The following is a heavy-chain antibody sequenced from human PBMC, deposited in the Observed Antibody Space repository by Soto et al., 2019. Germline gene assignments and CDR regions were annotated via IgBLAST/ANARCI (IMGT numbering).Heavy chain of an antibody. CDR1: GFTFSNFA. J-gene: IGHJ4*02. CDR3: AKGKTSGWYYFDY. Sequence: PGGSLRLSCGASGFTFSNFAMSWVRQAPGRGLEWVSGISASGRDIHYADSVKDRFTVSRDNSKNTLYLQMNSLRAEDTAIYYCAKGKTSGWYYFDYWGQGALVTVSS. V-gene: IGHV3-23*01. D-gene: IGHD6-19*01. CDR2: ISASGRDI.